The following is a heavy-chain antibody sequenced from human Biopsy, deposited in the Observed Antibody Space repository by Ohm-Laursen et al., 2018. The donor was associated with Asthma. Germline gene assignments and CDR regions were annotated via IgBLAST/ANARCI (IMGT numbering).Heavy chain of an antibody. CDR1: GFTFSNYG. J-gene: IGHJ4*02. CDR2: IGSRITDAI. Sequence: SLRLSCAAFGFTFSNYGMHWVRQTPGRGLEWISYIGSRITDAIYYADSVKGRFTISRDNAKNSVFLQMNSLRAEDTGVYYCAREVKMAYWGRGTLVTVSS. CDR3: AREVKMAY. D-gene: IGHD2-8*01. V-gene: IGHV3-21*05.